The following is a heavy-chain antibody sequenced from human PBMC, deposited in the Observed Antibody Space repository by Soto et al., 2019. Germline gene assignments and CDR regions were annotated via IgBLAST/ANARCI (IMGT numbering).Heavy chain of an antibody. D-gene: IGHD2-2*01. CDR3: ASGVAVVPAAMRPFDY. CDR1: GGSFRGYY. CDR2: INHSGST. J-gene: IGHJ4*02. V-gene: IGHV4-34*01. Sequence: SETLYLTCAVYGGSFRGYYWSGIRPPPWKGLEWIGEINHSGSTNYNPSKKSRDNISVDTPKNKFSLKLSSVTAADTAVYYCASGVAVVPAAMRPFDYWGQG.